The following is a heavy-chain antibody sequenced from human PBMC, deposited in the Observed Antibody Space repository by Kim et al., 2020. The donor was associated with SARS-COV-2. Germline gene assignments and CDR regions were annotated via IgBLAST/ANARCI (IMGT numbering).Heavy chain of an antibody. CDR3: ARRAHDYGEFGWYFDL. V-gene: IGHV5-10-1*01. CDR2: IDPSDSYT. Sequence: GESLKISCKGSGYSFTSYWISWVRQMPGKGLEWMGRIDPSDSYTNYSPSFQGHVTISADKSISTAYLQWSSLKASDTAMYYCARRAHDYGEFGWYFDLWGRGTLVTVSS. D-gene: IGHD4-17*01. CDR1: GYSFTSYW. J-gene: IGHJ2*01.